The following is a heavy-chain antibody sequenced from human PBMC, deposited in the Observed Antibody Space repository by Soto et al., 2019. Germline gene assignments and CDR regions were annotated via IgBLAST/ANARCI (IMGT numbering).Heavy chain of an antibody. CDR2: IKQDGSEK. J-gene: IGHJ4*02. Sequence: PGGSLRLSCAASGFTFSSYWMSWVRQAPGKGLEWVANIKQDGSEKYYVDSVKGRFTISRDNAKNSLYLQMSSLRAEDTAVYYCARVPYDSSGYYYFDYWGQGTLVTVSS. V-gene: IGHV3-7*05. D-gene: IGHD3-22*01. CDR3: ARVPYDSSGYYYFDY. CDR1: GFTFSSYW.